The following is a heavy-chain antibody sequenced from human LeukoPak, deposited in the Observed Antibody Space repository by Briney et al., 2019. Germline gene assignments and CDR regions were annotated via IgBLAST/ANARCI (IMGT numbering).Heavy chain of an antibody. CDR2: FDPEDGET. CDR1: GYTLTELS. J-gene: IGHJ4*02. D-gene: IGHD3-3*01. V-gene: IGHV1-24*01. Sequence: GASVKVSCKVSGYTLTELSMHWERQAPGKGLEWMGGFDPEDGETIYAQKFQGRVTMTEDTSTDTAYMELSSLRSEDTAVYYCATVGITIFGVDDDYWGQGTLVTVSS. CDR3: ATVGITIFGVDDDY.